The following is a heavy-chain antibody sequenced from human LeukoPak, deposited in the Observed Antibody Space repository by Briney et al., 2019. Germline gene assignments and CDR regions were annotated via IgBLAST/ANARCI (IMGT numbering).Heavy chain of an antibody. J-gene: IGHJ4*02. V-gene: IGHV3-74*01. CDR3: AKGIAAAARIPRFDY. D-gene: IGHD6-13*01. CDR2: INSGGTVT. CDR1: GFTFSDFW. Sequence: GGSLRLSCAASGFTFSDFWMHWVRQAPGKGLVWVSRINSGGTVTNYADSVKGRLTISRDNAKNTLYLQMNSLRAEDTAVYYCAKGIAAAARIPRFDYWGQGTLVTVSS.